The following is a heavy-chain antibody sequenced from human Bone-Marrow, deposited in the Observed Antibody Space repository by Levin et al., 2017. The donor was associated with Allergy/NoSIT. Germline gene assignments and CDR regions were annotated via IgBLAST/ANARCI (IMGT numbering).Heavy chain of an antibody. J-gene: IGHJ4*02. Sequence: GESLKISCKASGYTFADFGIGWVRQAPGQGLEWMGWISVYNGNTNYAQRFQGRVTMTTDTSRRTVYMDLRSLRSDDTAVYYCARVGRATYWSPDYWGQGTLVTVSS. CDR2: ISVYNGNT. V-gene: IGHV1-18*01. CDR3: ARVGRATYWSPDY. D-gene: IGHD2-8*02. CDR1: GYTFADFG.